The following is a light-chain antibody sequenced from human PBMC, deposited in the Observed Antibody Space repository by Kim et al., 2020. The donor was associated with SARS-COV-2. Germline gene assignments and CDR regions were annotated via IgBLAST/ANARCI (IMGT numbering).Light chain of an antibody. Sequence: SPGERVTLSCRASQTVGENYLGWYQKKPGQAPRLLIYNALHRATGIPDRFSGSGSGTDFTLTISRLEAEDFAVYFCHQYAYAPLTFGPGTTVEI. CDR3: HQYAYAPLT. V-gene: IGKV3-20*01. CDR2: NAL. J-gene: IGKJ3*01. CDR1: QTVGENY.